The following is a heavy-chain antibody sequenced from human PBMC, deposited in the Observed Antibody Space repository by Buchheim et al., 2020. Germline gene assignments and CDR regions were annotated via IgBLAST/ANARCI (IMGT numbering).Heavy chain of an antibody. V-gene: IGHV1-8*01. D-gene: IGHD3-16*02. Sequence: QVQLVQSGAEVKKPGASVKVSCKASGYTFTSYDINWVRQATGQGLEWMGWMNPNSGNTGYAQKFQGRVTMTRNTSISTAYMELSSLRSEDTAVYYCARGPWNDYVWGSYRYTRGWYFDLWGRGTL. CDR1: GYTFTSYD. CDR3: ARGPWNDYVWGSYRYTRGWYFDL. CDR2: MNPNSGNT. J-gene: IGHJ2*01.